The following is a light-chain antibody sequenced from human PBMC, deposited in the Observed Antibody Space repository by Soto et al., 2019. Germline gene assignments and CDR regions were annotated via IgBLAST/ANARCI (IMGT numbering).Light chain of an antibody. Sequence: DIQMTQSPSSLSASVGDRVTIACRASQGISIYLAWYQQKPGKVPQLLIYDASTLQSGVPSRFSGSGSGTDFTLTISGLQPEDVATYYCQKYNGAPLTFCGGTKVEIK. CDR1: QGISIY. V-gene: IGKV1-27*01. CDR2: DAS. CDR3: QKYNGAPLT. J-gene: IGKJ4*01.